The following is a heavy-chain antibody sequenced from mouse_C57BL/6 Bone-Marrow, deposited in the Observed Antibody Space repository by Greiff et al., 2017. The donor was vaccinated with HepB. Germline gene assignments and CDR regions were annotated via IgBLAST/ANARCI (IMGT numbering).Heavy chain of an antibody. D-gene: IGHD4-1*01. V-gene: IGHV1-76*01. CDR3: ARSPNWDFDY. J-gene: IGHJ2*01. Sequence: QVQLQQSGAELVRPGASVKLSCKASGYTFTDYYINWVKQRPGQGLEWIARIYPGSGNTYYNEKFKGKATLTAEKSSSTAYMQLSSLTSEDSAVYFCARSPNWDFDYWGQGTTLTVSS. CDR1: GYTFTDYY. CDR2: IYPGSGNT.